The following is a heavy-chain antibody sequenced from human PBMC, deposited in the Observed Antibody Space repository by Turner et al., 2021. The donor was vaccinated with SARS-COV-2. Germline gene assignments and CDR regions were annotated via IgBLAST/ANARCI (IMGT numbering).Heavy chain of an antibody. D-gene: IGHD2-2*01. CDR3: ARQRLVVVPAAIINGMDV. J-gene: IGHJ6*02. CDR1: GGSISSSSYY. CDR2: ISYSGST. Sequence: QLQLQESGPGLVKPSETLSLPCTVPGGSISSSSYYWGWIRQPPGKGLEWIGSISYSGSTYYNPSLKSRVTISVDTSKNQFSLKLSSVTAADTAVYYCARQRLVVVPAAIINGMDVWGQGTTVTVSS. V-gene: IGHV4-39*01.